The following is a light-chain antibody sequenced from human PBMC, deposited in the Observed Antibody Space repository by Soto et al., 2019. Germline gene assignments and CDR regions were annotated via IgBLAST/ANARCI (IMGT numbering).Light chain of an antibody. CDR1: QGINSY. V-gene: IGKV1-8*01. CDR2: AAS. CDR3: QQYYSYPRT. J-gene: IGKJ1*01. Sequence: AIRMTQSPSSLSASTGDRVTITCRASQGINSYLAWYQQKPGKAPKLLIYAASTLQGGVPSRFSGSGSGTDFTLTISCLQSEDFATYYCQQYYSYPRTFGQGTKVEIK.